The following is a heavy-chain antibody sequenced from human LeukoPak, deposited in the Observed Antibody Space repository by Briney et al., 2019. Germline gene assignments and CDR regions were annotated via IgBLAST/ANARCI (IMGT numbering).Heavy chain of an antibody. V-gene: IGHV1-24*01. Sequence: GASVKVSCKVSGYALTELSMHWVRQAPGKGLEWMGGFDPEDGETIYAQKFQGRVTMTEDTSTDTAYMELSSLRSEDTAVYYCATDQDGGSGSYYNAPVYWGQGTLVTVSS. J-gene: IGHJ4*02. CDR2: FDPEDGET. CDR1: GYALTELS. CDR3: ATDQDGGSGSYYNAPVY. D-gene: IGHD3-10*01.